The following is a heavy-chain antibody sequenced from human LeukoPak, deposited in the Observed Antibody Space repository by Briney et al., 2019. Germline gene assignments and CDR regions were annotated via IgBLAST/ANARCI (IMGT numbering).Heavy chain of an antibody. CDR2: ISGSGGST. CDR3: AKSCNSGNCYYNY. CDR1: GFTFSSYA. Sequence: PGGSLRLSCAASGFTFSSYAMSWVRQAPGKGLEWVSAISGSGGSTYYADSVKGRFTISRDNSKNTLYLQMNSLRADDTAIYYCAKSCNSGNCYYNYWGQGTLVTVSS. V-gene: IGHV3-23*01. J-gene: IGHJ4*02. D-gene: IGHD2/OR15-2a*01.